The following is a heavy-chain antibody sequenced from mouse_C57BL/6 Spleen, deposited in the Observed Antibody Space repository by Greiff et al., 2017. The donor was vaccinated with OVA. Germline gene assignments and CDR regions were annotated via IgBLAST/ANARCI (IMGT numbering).Heavy chain of an antibody. CDR3: ARELSDGYFDY. D-gene: IGHD2-3*01. V-gene: IGHV3-6*01. CDR1: GYSITSGYY. CDR2: ISYDGSN. J-gene: IGHJ2*01. Sequence: ESGPGLVKPSQSLSLTCSVTGYSITSGYYWNWIRQFPGNKLEWMGYISYDGSNNYNPSLKNRISITRDTSKNQFFLKLNSVTTEDTATYYCARELSDGYFDYWGQGTTLTVSS.